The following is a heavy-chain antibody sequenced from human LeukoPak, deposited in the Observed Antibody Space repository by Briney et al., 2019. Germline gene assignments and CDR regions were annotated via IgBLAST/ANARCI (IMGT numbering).Heavy chain of an antibody. J-gene: IGHJ4*02. Sequence: PVGSLRLSCAGSGFTVSSNYMGWVRPAPGERLEWVSIISGGGGTNYADSVKGRFTISRDNLKNTLYLQMNNLRAEDTAVYFCARDVRRGYLDYWGQGTLVTVSS. CDR2: ISGGGGT. V-gene: IGHV3-53*01. CDR3: ARDVRRGYLDY. D-gene: IGHD6-13*01. CDR1: GFTVSSNY.